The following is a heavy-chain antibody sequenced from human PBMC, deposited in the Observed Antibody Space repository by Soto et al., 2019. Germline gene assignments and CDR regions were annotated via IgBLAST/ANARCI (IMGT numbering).Heavy chain of an antibody. CDR1: GFTFSSYA. CDR3: AKVRHSGYDDHSSYYYGMDV. D-gene: IGHD5-12*01. Sequence: PGGSLRLCCAASGFTFSSYAMSWVRQAPGKGLEWVSAISGSGGSTYYADSVKGRFTISRDNSKNTLYLQMNSLRAEDTAVYYCAKVRHSGYDDHSSYYYGMDVWGQGTTVTVSS. J-gene: IGHJ6*02. CDR2: ISGSGGST. V-gene: IGHV3-23*01.